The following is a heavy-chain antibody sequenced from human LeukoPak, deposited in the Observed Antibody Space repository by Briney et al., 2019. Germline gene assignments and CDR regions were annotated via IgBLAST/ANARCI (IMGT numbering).Heavy chain of an antibody. V-gene: IGHV3-74*01. Sequence: PGGSLRLSCAASEFTFSSYWMHWVRQAPGKGLVWVSRINSDGSSTSYADSVKGRFTISRDNAKNTLYLQMNSLRAEDMAVYYCTRDQLYCSGGYCYFGYWGQGTLVTVSS. CDR1: EFTFSSYW. CDR2: INSDGSST. D-gene: IGHD2-15*01. J-gene: IGHJ4*02. CDR3: TRDQLYCSGGYCYFGY.